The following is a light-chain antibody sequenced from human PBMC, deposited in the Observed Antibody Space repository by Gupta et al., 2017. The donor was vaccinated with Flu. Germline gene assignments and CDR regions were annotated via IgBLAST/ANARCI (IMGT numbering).Light chain of an antibody. CDR2: EVS. V-gene: IGLV2-14*01. CDR3: RSYTSTDTVVV. CDR1: SSDVGGYDY. Sequence: SALTQPASVSGSPGQSINISCTGTSSDVGGYDYVSWYQQHPGKAPELLFFEVSRRPSGISNRFSGSKSGNTASLTISGLQAEDAAYYYCRSYTSTDTVVVFGGGTKLTVL. J-gene: IGLJ2*01.